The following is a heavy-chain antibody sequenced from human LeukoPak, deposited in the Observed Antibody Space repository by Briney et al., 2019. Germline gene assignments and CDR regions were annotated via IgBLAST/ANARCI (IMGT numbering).Heavy chain of an antibody. CDR3: ARGVLVRGVMAYYYYYMDV. V-gene: IGHV1-2*02. CDR2: INPNSGGT. Sequence: ASVKVSCKASGFTFTGYYMHWVRQAPGQGLEWMGWINPNSGGTNYAQKFQGRVTMTRDTSITTAYMELTSLRSDDTAVYYCARGVLVRGVMAYYYYYMDVWGKGTTVTISS. D-gene: IGHD3-10*01. CDR1: GFTFTGYY. J-gene: IGHJ6*03.